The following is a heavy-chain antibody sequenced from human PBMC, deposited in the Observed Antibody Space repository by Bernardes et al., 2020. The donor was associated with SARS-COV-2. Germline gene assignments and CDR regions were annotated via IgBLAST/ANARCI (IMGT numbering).Heavy chain of an antibody. Sequence: SLRLSCAASGFTFDDYAMHWVRQPPGKGLEWVSGITWNSGRIDYADSVKGRFTISRDNAKKSLYLQMNSLRAEDTALYYCARDASRDYGDYDDHWGQGILVTVSS. CDR2: ITWNSGRI. J-gene: IGHJ4*02. CDR1: GFTFDDYA. D-gene: IGHD4-17*01. CDR3: ARDASRDYGDYDDH. V-gene: IGHV3-9*01.